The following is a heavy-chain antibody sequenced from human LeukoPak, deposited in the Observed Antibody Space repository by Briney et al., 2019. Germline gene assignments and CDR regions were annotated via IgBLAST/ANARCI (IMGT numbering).Heavy chain of an antibody. Sequence: GASVKVSCKXSGYTFTSYDINWVRQATGQGLEWMGWMNPNSGNTGYSQKFQGRVTMTRNTSISTAYMELSSLRSEDTAVYYCARSIAAGPNWFDPWGQGTLVTVSS. CDR1: GYTFTSYD. D-gene: IGHD6-13*01. CDR2: MNPNSGNT. J-gene: IGHJ5*02. V-gene: IGHV1-8*01. CDR3: ARSIAAGPNWFDP.